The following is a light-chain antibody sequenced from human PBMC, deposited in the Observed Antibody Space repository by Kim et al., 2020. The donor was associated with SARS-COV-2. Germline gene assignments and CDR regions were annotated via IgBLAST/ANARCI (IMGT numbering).Light chain of an antibody. J-gene: IGKJ1*01. CDR1: QSVANNF. Sequence: SPGERATLSCRASQSVANNFLAWFQQKPGQAPRLLIFGATSRATDIPDRFSGSGSGTDFTLTISRLEPDDFAVYYCQQYGSSPQTFGQGTKVDIK. V-gene: IGKV3-20*01. CDR3: QQYGSSPQT. CDR2: GAT.